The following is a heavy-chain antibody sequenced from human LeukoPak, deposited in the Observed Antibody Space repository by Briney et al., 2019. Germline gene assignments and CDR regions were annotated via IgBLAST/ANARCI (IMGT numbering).Heavy chain of an antibody. Sequence: PGGSLRLSCVASGFPFDIYWMSWVRQAPGKGLEWVANIKHDGSEKNFVDSVKGRFTISRDNAENSLFLQMNSLRADDTAVYFCARQPIYEAYFDFWGQGTLVTVSS. J-gene: IGHJ4*02. CDR1: GFPFDIYW. CDR3: ARQPIYEAYFDF. D-gene: IGHD3-16*01. V-gene: IGHV3-7*01. CDR2: IKHDGSEK.